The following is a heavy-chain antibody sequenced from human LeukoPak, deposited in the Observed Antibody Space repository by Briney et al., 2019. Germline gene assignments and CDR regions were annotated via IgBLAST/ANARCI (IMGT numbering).Heavy chain of an antibody. CDR3: ARDREGYYDILTGYYGVGAFDI. CDR1: GYTFTDHY. D-gene: IGHD3-9*01. CDR2: INPNSGGT. V-gene: IGHV1-2*02. J-gene: IGHJ3*02. Sequence: GASVTVSFMASGYTFTDHYMHWVRQAPGQGLEWMGWINPNSGGTNYPQKFQGRVTMTRDTSISTAYMELSRLRSDDTAVYYCARDREGYYDILTGYYGVGAFDIWGQGTMVTVSS.